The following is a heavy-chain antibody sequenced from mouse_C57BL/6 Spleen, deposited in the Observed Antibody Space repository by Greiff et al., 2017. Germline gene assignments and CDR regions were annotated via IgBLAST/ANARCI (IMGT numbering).Heavy chain of an antibody. Sequence: EVNLVESGGGLVKPGGSLKLSCAASGFTFSSYAMSWVRQTPEKRLEWVATISDGGSYTYYPDNVKGRFTISRDNAKNNLYLQMSHLKSEDTAMYYCARDPRYYGSSYDYYAMDYWGQGTSVTVSS. CDR3: ARDPRYYGSSYDYYAMDY. J-gene: IGHJ4*01. V-gene: IGHV5-4*01. D-gene: IGHD1-1*01. CDR1: GFTFSSYA. CDR2: ISDGGSYT.